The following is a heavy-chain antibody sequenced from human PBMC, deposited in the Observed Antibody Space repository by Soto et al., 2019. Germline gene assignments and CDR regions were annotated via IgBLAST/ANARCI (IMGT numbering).Heavy chain of an antibody. CDR2: VSSRGVST. CDR1: GFTFSHCA. Sequence: GGSLRLSCTASGFTFSHCAMCWVRQAPGQGLGWVCAVSSRGVSTKYADSVKGRLSISRDNSNSTLNLQMDSLRVEDTAVYYSAKDSTVTTSLYFYYYGFDVWGQGTTVTVSS. CDR3: AKDSTVTTSLYFYYYGFDV. J-gene: IGHJ6*02. D-gene: IGHD4-17*01. V-gene: IGHV3-23*01.